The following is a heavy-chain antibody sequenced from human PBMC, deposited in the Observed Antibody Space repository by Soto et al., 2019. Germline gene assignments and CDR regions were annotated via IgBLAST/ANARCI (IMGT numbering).Heavy chain of an antibody. CDR3: AKEPAGNYDWYFDL. J-gene: IGHJ2*01. CDR1: GFTFDDYA. V-gene: IGHV3-9*01. Sequence: EVQLVESGGGLVQPGRSLRLSCAASGFTFDDYAMHWVRQAPGKGLEWVSGIRWNSGSIGYADSVKGRCTISRDNAKNSLYLQMNSLRAEDTALYYCAKEPAGNYDWYFDLWGRGTLVTVSS. D-gene: IGHD4-4*01. CDR2: IRWNSGSI.